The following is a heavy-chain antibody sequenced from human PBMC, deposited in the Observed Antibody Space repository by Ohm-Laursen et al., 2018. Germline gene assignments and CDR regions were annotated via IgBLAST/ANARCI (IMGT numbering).Heavy chain of an antibody. CDR1: GFTFNNFG. CDR3: AKDVGVAFAYDS. J-gene: IGHJ4*02. Sequence: SLRLSCAASGFTFNNFGMHWVRQAPGKGLEWVAVVSYDERYKNYVDSVKGRFTVSRDNSKDALYLQMNSLRNEDTAIYYCAKDVGVAFAYDSWGQGTLVTVSS. CDR2: VSYDERYK. D-gene: IGHD2-15*01. V-gene: IGHV3-30*18.